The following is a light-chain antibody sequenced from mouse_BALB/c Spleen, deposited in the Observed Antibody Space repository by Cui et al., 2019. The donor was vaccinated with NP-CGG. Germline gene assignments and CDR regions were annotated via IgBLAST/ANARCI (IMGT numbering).Light chain of an antibody. CDR1: TGAVTTSNY. J-gene: IGLJ1*01. CDR3: ALWYSNHWV. CDR2: GTN. Sequence: QAVVTQESALTTSPGETVTLTCSSSTGAVTTSNYANWVQEKPDHLFTGLIGGTNNRAPGVPARFSGSLIGDKAALTITGAQTEDEAIYFCALWYSNHWVFGGGTQLTVL. V-gene: IGLV1*01.